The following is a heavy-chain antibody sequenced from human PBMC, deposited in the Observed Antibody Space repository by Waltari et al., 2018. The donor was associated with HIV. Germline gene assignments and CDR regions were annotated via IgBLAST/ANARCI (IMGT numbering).Heavy chain of an antibody. J-gene: IGHJ4*02. V-gene: IGHV1-46*03. Sequence: QVQLVQSGAEVKKPGASVKVSCKASGYTFTSYYMHWVRQAPGQGLEWMGIIPPSGVSTSYAQKFQGRVTMTRDTSTSTVYMELSSLRSEDTAVYYCARESPITMVRGVLDYWGQGTLVTVSS. D-gene: IGHD3-10*01. CDR2: IPPSGVST. CDR1: GYTFTSYY. CDR3: ARESPITMVRGVLDY.